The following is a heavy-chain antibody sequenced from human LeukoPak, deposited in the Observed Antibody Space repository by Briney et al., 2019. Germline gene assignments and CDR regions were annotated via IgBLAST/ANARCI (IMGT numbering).Heavy chain of an antibody. D-gene: IGHD5-18*01. CDR2: IHYTGST. Sequence: SETLSLTCTVSGGSISTSNYYWGWIRQPPGKGLEWIGYIHYTGSTNYNPSLQSRVIISIDTSKNQFSLKLSSVTAAETAVYYCAREGRYRYGYNEYHSYMDIWGKGTTVTVSS. J-gene: IGHJ6*03. CDR3: AREGRYRYGYNEYHSYMDI. V-gene: IGHV4-61*01. CDR1: GGSISTSNYY.